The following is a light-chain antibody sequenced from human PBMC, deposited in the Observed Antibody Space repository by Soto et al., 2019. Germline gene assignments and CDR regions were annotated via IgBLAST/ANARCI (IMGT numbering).Light chain of an antibody. J-gene: IGKJ5*01. Sequence: EIVLTQSPCTLSLSPGERATPSCRASQSFGLSFLACYLQKPGHAPRLLFSGISKKGTGIPDRCSGGGSGTDFSLTISILDPEYFTVYYCQQYSSSPITFGQGTRLEI. CDR1: QSFGLSF. V-gene: IGKV3-20*01. CDR3: QQYSSSPIT. CDR2: GIS.